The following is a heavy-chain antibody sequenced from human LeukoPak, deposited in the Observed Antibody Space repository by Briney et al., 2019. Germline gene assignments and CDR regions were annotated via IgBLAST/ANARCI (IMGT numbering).Heavy chain of an antibody. J-gene: IGHJ5*02. D-gene: IGHD2-2*02. Sequence: GGSLRVSLSACLLIHSSYNLHGLRQAPGKGLEWVSSISSSSSYIYYADSVKGRFTISRDNAKNSLYLQMNSLRAEDTAVYYCARDSEPCSSTSCYRTWFDPWGQGTLVTVSS. CDR2: ISSSSSYI. CDR3: ARDSEPCSSTSCYRTWFDP. CDR1: LLIHSSYN. V-gene: IGHV3-21*01.